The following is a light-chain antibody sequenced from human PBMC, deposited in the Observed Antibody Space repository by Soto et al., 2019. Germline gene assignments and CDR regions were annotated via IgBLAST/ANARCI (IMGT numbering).Light chain of an antibody. CDR1: QSVSSSY. J-gene: IGKJ1*01. V-gene: IGKV3-20*01. Sequence: VLKQSPGTLSLSTGERATLSCRASQSVSSSYSAWYQQKPGQAPRLVIYGASTRATGIPARFSGSGSGTDFTLTISRLEPEDFAVYYCQQYDFSLRTFGQGTKVDIK. CDR2: GAS. CDR3: QQYDFSLRT.